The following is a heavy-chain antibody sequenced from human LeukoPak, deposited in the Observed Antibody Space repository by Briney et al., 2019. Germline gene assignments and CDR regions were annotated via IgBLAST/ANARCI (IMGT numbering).Heavy chain of an antibody. CDR3: AKDQMGYCSGGSCYDFDY. Sequence: PGGSLRLSCAASGFTFSIYAMNWVRQAPGTGLEWVSGISGSGDSTYYADSVKGRFTISRDNSKNTLYLQMNSLRAEDTAIYYCAKDQMGYCSGGSCYDFDYWGQGTLVTVSS. V-gene: IGHV3-23*01. J-gene: IGHJ4*02. D-gene: IGHD2-15*01. CDR2: ISGSGDST. CDR1: GFTFSIYA.